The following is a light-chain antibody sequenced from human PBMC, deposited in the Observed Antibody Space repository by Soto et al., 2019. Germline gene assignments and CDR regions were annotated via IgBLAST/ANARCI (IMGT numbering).Light chain of an antibody. CDR1: SSEVCGFNY. CDR2: DVS. CDR3: CSYAGSYTYV. V-gene: IGLV2-11*01. Sequence: QSALTQPRSVSGAPGQSVTISCTGTSSEVCGFNYVSWYQQHPGKAPKLMIYDVSKRPSGVPDRFSGSKSGNTASLTISGLQAEDEADYYCCSYAGSYTYVFGTGTKVTVL. J-gene: IGLJ1*01.